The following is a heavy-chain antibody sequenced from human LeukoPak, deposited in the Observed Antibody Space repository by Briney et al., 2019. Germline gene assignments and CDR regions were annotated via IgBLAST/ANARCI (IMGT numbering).Heavy chain of an antibody. CDR1: GGSISSSSYY. V-gene: IGHV4-61*05. CDR3: AGHLYSGSYWP. Sequence: SETLSLTCTVSGGSISSSSYYWGWIRQPPGKGLEWIGYIYYSGSTNYNPSLKSRVTISVDTSKNQFSLKLSSVTAADTAVYYCAGHLYSGSYWPWGQGTLVTVSS. CDR2: IYYSGST. D-gene: IGHD1-26*01. J-gene: IGHJ5*02.